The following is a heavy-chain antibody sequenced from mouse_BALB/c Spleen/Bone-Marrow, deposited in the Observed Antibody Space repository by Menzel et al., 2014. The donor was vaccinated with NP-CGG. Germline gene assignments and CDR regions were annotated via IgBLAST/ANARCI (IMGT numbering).Heavy chain of an antibody. J-gene: IGHJ4*01. Sequence: VQLQQSGAELAKPGASVKMSCKASGYTFTSYWMHWVKQRPGQGLEWIGYINPSTGYTDYNQKFKDKATLTADKSSSTAYMQLSSLTSKVSADYYCASPPYSYGSSNDAMDYWGQGTSVTVSS. CDR2: INPSTGYT. D-gene: IGHD1-1*01. CDR1: GYTFTSYW. CDR3: ASPPYSYGSSNDAMDY. V-gene: IGHV1-7*01.